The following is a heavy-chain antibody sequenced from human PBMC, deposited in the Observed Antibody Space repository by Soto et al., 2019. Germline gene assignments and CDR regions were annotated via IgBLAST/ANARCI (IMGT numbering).Heavy chain of an antibody. CDR1: GGSFSGYY. V-gene: IGHV4-34*01. CDR3: ARGIEVVVVVAATHFDY. J-gene: IGHJ4*02. Sequence: SETLSLTCAVYGGSFSGYYWSWIRQPPGKGLEWIGEINHSGSTNYNPSLKSRVTISVDTSKNQFSLKLSSVTAADTAVYYCARGIEVVVVVAATHFDYWGQGTLVTISS. CDR2: INHSGST. D-gene: IGHD2-15*01.